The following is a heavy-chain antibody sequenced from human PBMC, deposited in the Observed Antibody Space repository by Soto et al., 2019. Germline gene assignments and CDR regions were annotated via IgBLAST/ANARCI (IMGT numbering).Heavy chain of an antibody. J-gene: IGHJ4*02. V-gene: IGHV3-74*01. CDR3: AGGIWNDNAY. CDR2: INPDGSNT. Sequence: GGSLRLSCAASGLTFSGNWMHWVRQAPGKGLLWVSRINPDGSNTDYADSVKGRFTISRGNAKNTLYLQMNSLRAEDTAVYYCAGGIWNDNAYWGQGTLVTVSS. D-gene: IGHD1-1*01. CDR1: GLTFSGNW.